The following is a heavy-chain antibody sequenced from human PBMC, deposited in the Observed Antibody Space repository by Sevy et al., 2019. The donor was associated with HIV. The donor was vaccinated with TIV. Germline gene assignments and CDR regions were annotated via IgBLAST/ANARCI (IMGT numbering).Heavy chain of an antibody. CDR1: GGSISSYY. J-gene: IGHJ4*02. V-gene: IGHV4-59*01. D-gene: IGHD5-12*01. CDR3: ARHSGYDSRYFDY. CDR2: LYYSGST. Sequence: SETLSLTCTVSGGSISSYYWSWIRRPPEKGLEWIGYLYYSGSTNDNPSLKSRVTMSVDTSMNQFSLKLSSVTAADTAVYYSARHSGYDSRYFDYWGQGTLVTVSS.